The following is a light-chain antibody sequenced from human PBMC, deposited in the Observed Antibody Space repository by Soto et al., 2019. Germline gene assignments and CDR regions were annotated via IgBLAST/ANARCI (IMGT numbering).Light chain of an antibody. CDR3: SSYTDVVTLWV. J-gene: IGLJ1*01. Sequence: QSVLTQPASVSGSLGQSITISCTGTSTDFGGQNYVSWYQQHPGRAPKLILYEVSNRPSGVSNRFSGSKSGNTASLTISGLQAKAVADYYCSSYTDVVTLWVFGPGTKVTVL. CDR1: STDFGGQNY. V-gene: IGLV2-14*01. CDR2: EVS.